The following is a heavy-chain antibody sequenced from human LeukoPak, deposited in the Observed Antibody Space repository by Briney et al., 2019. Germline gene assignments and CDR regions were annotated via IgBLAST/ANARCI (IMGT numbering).Heavy chain of an antibody. CDR3: AKGGYDYVWGSYRWGNAFDI. CDR2: IWYDGSNK. Sequence: PGGSLRLSCAASGFTFSSYGMRWVRQAPGKGLEWVAVIWYDGSNKYYADSVKGRFTISRDNSKNTLYLQMNSLRAEDTAVYYCAKGGYDYVWGSYRWGNAFDIWGQGTMVTVSS. CDR1: GFTFSSYG. D-gene: IGHD3-16*02. V-gene: IGHV3-30*02. J-gene: IGHJ3*02.